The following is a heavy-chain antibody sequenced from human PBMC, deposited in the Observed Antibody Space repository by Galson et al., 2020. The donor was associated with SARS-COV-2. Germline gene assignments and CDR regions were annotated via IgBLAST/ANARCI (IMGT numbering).Heavy chain of an antibody. Sequence: SVKVSCKASGGTFSSYAISWVRQAPGQGLEWMGGIIPIFGTANYAQKFQGRVTITADKSTSTAYMELSSLRSEDTAVYYCAREGNVDTAMVTPYYYGMDVWGQGTTVTVSS. CDR2: IIPIFGTA. J-gene: IGHJ6*02. CDR3: AREGNVDTAMVTPYYYGMDV. CDR1: GGTFSSYA. V-gene: IGHV1-69*06. D-gene: IGHD5-18*01.